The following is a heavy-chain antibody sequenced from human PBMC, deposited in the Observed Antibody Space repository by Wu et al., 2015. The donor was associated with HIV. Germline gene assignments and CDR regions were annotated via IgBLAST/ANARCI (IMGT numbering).Heavy chain of an antibody. Sequence: QVQLVQSGAEVKKPGSSVKVSCKASGGTFSSYAISWVRQAPGQGLEWMGGIIPIFGTANYAQKFQGRVTITADESTSTAYMELSSLRSEDTAVYYCARDGAIAAAGMGAFDIWGQGTMVTVSS. J-gene: IGHJ3*02. CDR3: ARDGAIAAAGMGAFDI. CDR1: GGTFSSYA. CDR2: IIPIFGTA. D-gene: IGHD6-13*01. V-gene: IGHV1-69*12.